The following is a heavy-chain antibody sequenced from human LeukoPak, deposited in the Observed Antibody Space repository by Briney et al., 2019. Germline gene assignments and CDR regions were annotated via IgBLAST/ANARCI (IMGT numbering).Heavy chain of an antibody. J-gene: IGHJ4*02. D-gene: IGHD6-19*01. CDR2: IKQDGSDK. V-gene: IGHV3-7*01. CDR1: GFTVSSNY. Sequence: GGSLRLSCAASGFTVSSNYMNWVRQAPGKGLEWVANIKQDGSDKYYMDSVKGRFTISRDNSKNMLYLQMNSLRAEDTAVYYCASSSGWYLSSDYWGQGTLVTVSS. CDR3: ASSSGWYLSSDY.